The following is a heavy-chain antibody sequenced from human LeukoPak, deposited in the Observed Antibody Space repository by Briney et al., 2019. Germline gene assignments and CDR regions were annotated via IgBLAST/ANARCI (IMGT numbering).Heavy chain of an antibody. CDR2: IIPIFGTA. D-gene: IGHD1-26*01. V-gene: IGHV1-69*13. CDR1: GGTFSSYA. Sequence: ASVKVSCKVSGGTFSSYAISWVRQAPGQGLEWMGGIIPIFGTANYAQKFQGRVTITADESTSTAYMELSSLRSEDTAVYYCARSIVGANVKAFDIWGQGTMVTVSS. CDR3: ARSIVGANVKAFDI. J-gene: IGHJ3*02.